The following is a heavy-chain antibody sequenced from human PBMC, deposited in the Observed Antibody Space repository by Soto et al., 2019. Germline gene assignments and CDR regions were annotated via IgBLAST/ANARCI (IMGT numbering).Heavy chain of an antibody. V-gene: IGHV4-34*01. CDR2: INHSGTV. J-gene: IGHJ4*02. CDR3: ARAGAALVRGSIGGFDY. Sequence: QVHLQQWGAGLLKPSETLSLTCAVNGGAFNGYYWTWIRQSPEKGLQWIGEINHSGTVDYNPSLKSRVTFSNDTSKKQFSLTLTSVTAADTAVYYCARAGAALVRGSIGGFDYWGQGTLVTVSS. CDR1: GGAFNGYY. D-gene: IGHD3-10*01.